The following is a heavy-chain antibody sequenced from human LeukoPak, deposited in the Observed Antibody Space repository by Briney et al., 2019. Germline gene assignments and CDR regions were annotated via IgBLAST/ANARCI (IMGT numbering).Heavy chain of an antibody. CDR3: ARSGERYQLLPFDY. CDR2: IYYSGST. D-gene: IGHD2-2*01. CDR1: GGSIDSQY. Sequence: SETLSLTCTVSGGSIDSQYWSWIRQPPGKGLEWIGYIYYSGSTDYNPSLKSRVTILVDTSKNQFSLKLRSVTAADTAVYYCARSGERYQLLPFDYWGQGILATVSS. J-gene: IGHJ4*02. V-gene: IGHV4-59*11.